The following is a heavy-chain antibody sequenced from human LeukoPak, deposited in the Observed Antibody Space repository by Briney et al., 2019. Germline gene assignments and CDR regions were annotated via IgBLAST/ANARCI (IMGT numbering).Heavy chain of an antibody. Sequence: GGFLRLSCAASGFTFSSYWMSWVRQAPGKGLEWVANIKKDGSEKYYVDSVKGRFTISRDNAKTSLYLQMNSLRAEDTAVYYCARDRGSSSWYTVAFDIWGQGTMVTVSS. V-gene: IGHV3-7*03. D-gene: IGHD6-13*01. CDR1: GFTFSSYW. J-gene: IGHJ3*02. CDR2: IKKDGSEK. CDR3: ARDRGSSSWYTVAFDI.